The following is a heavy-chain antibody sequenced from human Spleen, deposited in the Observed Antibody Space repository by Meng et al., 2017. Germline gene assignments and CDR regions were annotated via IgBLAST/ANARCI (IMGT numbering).Heavy chain of an antibody. CDR2: INHSGST. CDR1: GGSFSDYY. J-gene: IGHJ4*02. D-gene: IGHD4-11*01. CDR3: ARGPTTMAHDFDY. V-gene: IGHV4-34*01. Sequence: GQLQQVGAGRLKPSEPLSLTCVVSGGSFSDYYWSWIRQPPGKGLEWIGEINHSGSTNYNPSLESRATISVDTSQNNLSLKLSSVTAADSAVYYCARGPTTMAHDFDYWGQGTLVTVSS.